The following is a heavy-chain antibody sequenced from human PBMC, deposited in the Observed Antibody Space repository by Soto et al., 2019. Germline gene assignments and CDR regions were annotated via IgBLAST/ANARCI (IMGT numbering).Heavy chain of an antibody. J-gene: IGHJ4*02. CDR3: AKDSSGWYFDY. CDR1: GFTFSSYG. V-gene: IGHV3-30*18. D-gene: IGHD6-19*01. Sequence: GGSLRLSCAASGFTFSSYGMHRVRQAPGKGLEWVAVISYDGSNKYYADSVKGRFTISRDNSKNTLYLQMNSLRAEDTAVYYCAKDSSGWYFDYWGQGTLVTVSS. CDR2: ISYDGSNK.